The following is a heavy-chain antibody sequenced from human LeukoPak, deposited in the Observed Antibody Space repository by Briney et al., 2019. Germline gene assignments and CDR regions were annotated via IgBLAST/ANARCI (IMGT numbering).Heavy chain of an antibody. Sequence: GGSLRLSCAASGFTFSSYSMNWVRQAPGKGLEWVSSISSSSSYIYYADSVKGRFTISRDNAKNSLYLQMNSLRAEDTAVYYCARGESIAARSVDYWGQGTLVTVSS. V-gene: IGHV3-21*01. D-gene: IGHD6-6*01. CDR3: ARGESIAARSVDY. J-gene: IGHJ4*02. CDR1: GFTFSSYS. CDR2: ISSSSSYI.